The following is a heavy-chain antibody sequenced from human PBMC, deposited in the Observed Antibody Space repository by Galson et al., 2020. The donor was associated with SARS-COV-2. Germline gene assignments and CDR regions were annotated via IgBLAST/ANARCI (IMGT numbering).Heavy chain of an antibody. CDR2: IYHSGST. Sequence: ETLSLTCAVSGGSISSSNWWSWVRQPPGKGLEWIGEIYHSGSTNYNPSLKSRVTISVDKSKNQFSLKLSSVTAADTAVYYCARDLVVVVVATLSRWFDPWGQGTLVTVSS. J-gene: IGHJ5*02. V-gene: IGHV4-4*02. CDR3: ARDLVVVVVATLSRWFDP. D-gene: IGHD2-15*01. CDR1: GGSISSSNW.